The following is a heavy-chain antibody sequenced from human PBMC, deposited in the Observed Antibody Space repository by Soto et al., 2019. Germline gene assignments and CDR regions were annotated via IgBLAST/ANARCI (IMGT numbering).Heavy chain of an antibody. Sequence: ASVKVSCKASGGTFSSYTISWVRQAPGQGLEWMGRIIPILGIANYAQKFQGRVTITADKSTSTAYMELSSLRSEDTAVYYCARVAPMVRGVDYYYYYYYMDVWGKGTTVTVSS. D-gene: IGHD3-10*01. CDR3: ARVAPMVRGVDYYYYYYYMDV. V-gene: IGHV1-69*02. CDR2: IIPILGIA. J-gene: IGHJ6*03. CDR1: GGTFSSYT.